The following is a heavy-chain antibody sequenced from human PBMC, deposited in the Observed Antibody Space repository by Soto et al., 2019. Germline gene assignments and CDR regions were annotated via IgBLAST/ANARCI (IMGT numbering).Heavy chain of an antibody. CDR2: INPNSGGT. CDR1: GYTFTGYY. CDR3: ARGVSRAAGTYYYYYMDV. J-gene: IGHJ6*03. Sequence: GASVKVSCKASGYTFTGYYMHWVRQAPGQGLEWMGWINPNSGGTNYAQKFQGWVTMTRDTSISTAYMELSRLRSDDTAVYYCARGVSRAAGTYYYYYMDVWGKGTTVTVYS. V-gene: IGHV1-2*04. D-gene: IGHD6-13*01.